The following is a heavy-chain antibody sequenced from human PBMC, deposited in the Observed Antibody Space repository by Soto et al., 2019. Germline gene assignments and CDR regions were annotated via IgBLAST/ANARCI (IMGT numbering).Heavy chain of an antibody. Sequence: PGRSLILSCAAAGFPFCSYAMSWVRQAPGKGLEWVSAISGSGGSTYYADSVKGRFTISRDNSKNTLYLQMNSLRAEDTAVYYCAKDLIATLSARPAGFDIWGQGTMVTVSS. CDR1: GFPFCSYA. V-gene: IGHV3-23*01. CDR2: ISGSGGST. D-gene: IGHD2-2*01. J-gene: IGHJ3*02. CDR3: AKDLIATLSARPAGFDI.